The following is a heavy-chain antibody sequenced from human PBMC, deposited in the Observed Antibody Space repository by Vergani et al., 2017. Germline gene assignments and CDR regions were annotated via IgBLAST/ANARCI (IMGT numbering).Heavy chain of an antibody. V-gene: IGHV4-4*02. CDR2: IYHSGST. J-gene: IGHJ6*04. CDR1: GGSISSSNW. D-gene: IGHD3-9*01. Sequence: QVQLQESGPGLVKPSGTLPLTCAVSGGSISSSNWWSWVRQPPGKGLEWIGEIYHSGSTNYNPSLKSRVTISVDKSKNQFPLKLSSVTAADTAVYYCAGGVGPFYYDIPYRIMDVWGKGTTVTVSS. CDR3: AGGVGPFYYDIPYRIMDV.